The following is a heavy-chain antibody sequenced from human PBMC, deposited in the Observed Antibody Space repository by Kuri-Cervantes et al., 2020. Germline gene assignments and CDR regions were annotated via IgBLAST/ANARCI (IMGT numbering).Heavy chain of an antibody. CDR1: GFTFSDYY. CDR3: VKDKGFEARGYSYDP. CDR2: ISSSGSTI. V-gene: IGHV3-11*01. Sequence: GESLKISCAASGFTFSDYYMSWIRQAPGKGLEWVSYISSSGSTIYYADSVKGRFTISRDNAKNSLYLQMNSLRLEDTAFYYCVKDKGFEARGYSYDPWGQGTLVTVSS. J-gene: IGHJ5*02. D-gene: IGHD5-18*01.